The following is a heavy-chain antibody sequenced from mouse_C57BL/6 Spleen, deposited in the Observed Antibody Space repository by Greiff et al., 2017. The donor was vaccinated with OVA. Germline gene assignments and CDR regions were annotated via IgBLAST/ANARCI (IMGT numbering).Heavy chain of an antibody. CDR3: ARGYYGNPRDFDV. J-gene: IGHJ1*03. V-gene: IGHV1-52*01. CDR1: GYTFTSYW. D-gene: IGHD1-1*01. Sequence: QVHVKQPGAELVRPGSSVKLSCKASGYTFTSYWMHWVKQRPIQGLEWIGNIDPSDSETHYNQKFKDKATLTVDKSSSTAYMQLSSLTSEDSAVYYCARGYYGNPRDFDVWGTGTTVTVSS. CDR2: IDPSDSET.